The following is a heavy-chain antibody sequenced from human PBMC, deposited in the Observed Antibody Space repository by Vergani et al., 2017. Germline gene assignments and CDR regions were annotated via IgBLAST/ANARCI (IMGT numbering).Heavy chain of an antibody. V-gene: IGHV7-4-1*02. J-gene: IGHJ4*02. D-gene: IGHD3-9*01. CDR3: ARDYLSDPDWLLDY. Sequence: QVQLVQSGSELKKPGASVKVSCEASGYTFTDYPMPWVRQAPGQGLEWMGWINTNTGNPTYAQGFTGRFVFSWDTSVSTAYLQINSLKAEDTALYYCARDYLSDPDWLLDYWGQGTLVTVSS. CDR1: GYTFTDYP. CDR2: INTNTGNP.